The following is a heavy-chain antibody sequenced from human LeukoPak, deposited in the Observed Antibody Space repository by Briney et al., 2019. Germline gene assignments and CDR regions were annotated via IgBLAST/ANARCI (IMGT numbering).Heavy chain of an antibody. CDR2: ISAYNGNT. V-gene: IGHV1-18*01. J-gene: IGHJ4*02. D-gene: IGHD3-22*01. CDR1: GYTFTSYG. CDR3: ARVYIVSYYYDSSGYDY. Sequence: GASVKVSCKASGYTFTSYGISWVRQAPGQGLEWMGWISAYNGNTNYAQKLQGRVTMTTDTSTSTAYMELRSLRSDDTAVYYCARVYIVSYYYDSSGYDYWGQGPLVTVSS.